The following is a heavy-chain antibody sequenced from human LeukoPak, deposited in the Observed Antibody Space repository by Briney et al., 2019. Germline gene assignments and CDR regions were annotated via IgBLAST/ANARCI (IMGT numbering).Heavy chain of an antibody. V-gene: IGHV1-8*03. Sequence: GASVKVSCKASGYTFTSYDINWVRQATGQGLEWMGWMNPNSGNTGYAQKFQGRVTITRNTSISTAYMELSSLRSEDTAVYYCARGRAASGSKGYYFGYWGQGTLVTVSS. J-gene: IGHJ4*02. CDR2: MNPNSGNT. CDR3: ARGRAASGSKGYYFGY. CDR1: GYTFTSYD. D-gene: IGHD6-13*01.